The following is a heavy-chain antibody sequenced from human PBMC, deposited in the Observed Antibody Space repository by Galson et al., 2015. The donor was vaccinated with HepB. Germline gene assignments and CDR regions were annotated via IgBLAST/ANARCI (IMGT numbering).Heavy chain of an antibody. CDR3: ARCRRGLKLVPYWFDP. V-gene: IGHV1-2*02. CDR1: GYTFTGYY. J-gene: IGHJ5*02. Sequence: KVSCKASGYTFTGYYMHWVRQAPGQGLEWMGWINPNSGGTNYAQKFQGRVTMTRDTSISTAYMELSRLRSNDTAVYYCARCRRGLKLVPYWFDPWGQGTLVTVSS. CDR2: INPNSGGT. D-gene: IGHD1-14*01.